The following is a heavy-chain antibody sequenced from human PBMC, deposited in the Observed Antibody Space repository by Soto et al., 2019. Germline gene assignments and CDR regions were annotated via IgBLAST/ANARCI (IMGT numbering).Heavy chain of an antibody. V-gene: IGHV4-31*03. D-gene: IGHD1-26*01. J-gene: IGHJ4*02. CDR2: IYYSGTT. CDR1: GGSLSSGHYY. Sequence: SETLSLTCSVSGGSLSSGHYYWSWIRQHPEKGLEWIGYIYYSGTTYYNPSLESRVTISVDTSENQFSLNLNSVTAADTAMYYCASTYSNASSGPFDFWGQGALVTVSS. CDR3: ASTYSNASSGPFDF.